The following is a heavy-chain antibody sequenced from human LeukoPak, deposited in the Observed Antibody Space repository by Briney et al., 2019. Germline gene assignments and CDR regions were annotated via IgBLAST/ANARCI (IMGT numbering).Heavy chain of an antibody. CDR2: INHSGST. D-gene: IGHD4-17*01. CDR1: GGSFSGYY. J-gene: IGHJ5*02. V-gene: IGHV4-34*01. CDR3: ARVHTTVTNWFDP. Sequence: PSETLSLTCAVYGGSFSGYYWSWIRQPPGKGLEWIGEINHSGSTNYNPSLKSRVAMSVDTSKNQFSLKLSSVTAADTAVYYCARVHTTVTNWFDPWGQGTLVTVSS.